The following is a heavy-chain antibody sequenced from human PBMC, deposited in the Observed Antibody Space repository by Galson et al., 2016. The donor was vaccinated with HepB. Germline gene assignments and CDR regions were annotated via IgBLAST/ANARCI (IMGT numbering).Heavy chain of an antibody. Sequence: SLRLSCAASGFTVSNAWMDWVRQAPGKGLEWVGRIKSKTDGGTADYAAPVKGRFTISRDDSKNTLSLQMTSLKTEDTAVYYCTTLLRPAGRSPIAVAGYWGQGTLVTVSS. CDR1: GFTVSNAW. V-gene: IGHV3-15*01. CDR2: IKSKTDGGTA. D-gene: IGHD6-19*01. J-gene: IGHJ4*02. CDR3: TTLLRPAGRSPIAVAGY.